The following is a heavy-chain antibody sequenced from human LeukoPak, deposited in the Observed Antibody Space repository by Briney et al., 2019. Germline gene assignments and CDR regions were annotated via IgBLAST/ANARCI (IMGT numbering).Heavy chain of an antibody. CDR2: VYHSGST. Sequence: SETLSLTCAVSDYSISSGNYWGWIRQPPGKGLEWIGIVYHSGSTHYSPSLKRRATISVDTSKNQFSLKLRSVTAADTAVYYCARNDSSGYFDYWGQGTLVTVSS. D-gene: IGHD3-22*01. J-gene: IGHJ4*02. CDR3: ARNDSSGYFDY. CDR1: DYSISSGNY. V-gene: IGHV4-38-2*01.